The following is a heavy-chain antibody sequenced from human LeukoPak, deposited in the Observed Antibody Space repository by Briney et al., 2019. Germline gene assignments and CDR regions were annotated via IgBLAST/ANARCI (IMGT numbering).Heavy chain of an antibody. Sequence: ASVKVSCKTSVYRLNVYDILRVRHTPGPGLYYVGWMSAYTGRASYEQKFQGRVSMITDTSTSTSYLELTNLTSSDTGLYYCARADGTNSGTNAFDVWGLGTMVTVAS. CDR2: MSAYTGRA. CDR3: ARADGTNSGTNAFDV. V-gene: IGHV1-18*01. J-gene: IGHJ3*01. CDR1: VYRLNVYD. D-gene: IGHD4-23*01.